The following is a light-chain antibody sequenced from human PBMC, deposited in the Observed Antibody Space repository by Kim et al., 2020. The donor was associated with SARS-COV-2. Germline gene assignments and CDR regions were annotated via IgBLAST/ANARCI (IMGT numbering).Light chain of an antibody. J-gene: IGKJ2*02. V-gene: IGKV3-15*01. CDR3: QQYNNWPLPCT. CDR2: GTS. Sequence: SPGETATLSCRASQSFGTNLAWYQQKPGQAPRLLLYGTSIRATGIPARFSGSGSGTEFTLTIISLQSEDFAVYYCQQYNNWPLPCTFGQGTKLEI. CDR1: QSFGTN.